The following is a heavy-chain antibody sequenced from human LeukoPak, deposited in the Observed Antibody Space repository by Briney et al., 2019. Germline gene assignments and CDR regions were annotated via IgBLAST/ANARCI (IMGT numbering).Heavy chain of an antibody. J-gene: IGHJ3*02. Sequence: GGSLRLSCAASGFTFSSYSMNWVRQAPGKGLEWVSYISSSSSTIYYADSVKGRFTISRDNARNSVYLQMNSLRDGDTAVYSCARAQTMFWEFDGFDIWGRGTKVTVSS. CDR2: ISSSSSTI. CDR3: ARAQTMFWEFDGFDI. V-gene: IGHV3-48*02. CDR1: GFTFSSYS. D-gene: IGHD3-10*02.